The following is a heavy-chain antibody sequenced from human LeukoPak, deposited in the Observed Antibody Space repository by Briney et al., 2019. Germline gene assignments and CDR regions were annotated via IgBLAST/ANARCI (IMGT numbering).Heavy chain of an antibody. D-gene: IGHD3-9*01. CDR1: GFTFSSYA. Sequence: PGGSLRLSCAASGFTFSSYAMSWVRQARGKGLEWVSGISGSGSSTYYADSVKGRFTISRDNSKNTLSLQMNSLRAEDTAVYYCAKAYNDILTGDHYWGQGTLVTVSS. V-gene: IGHV3-23*01. J-gene: IGHJ4*02. CDR2: ISGSGSST. CDR3: AKAYNDILTGDHY.